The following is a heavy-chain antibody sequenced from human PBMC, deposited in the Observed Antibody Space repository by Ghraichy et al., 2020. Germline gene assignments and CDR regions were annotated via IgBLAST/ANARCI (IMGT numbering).Heavy chain of an antibody. D-gene: IGHD6-19*01. Sequence: GGSLRLSCAASGFTFSSYSMNWVRQAPGKGLEWVSSISSSSSYIYYADSVKGRFTISRDNAKNSLYLQMNSLRAEDTAVYYCARELGSSGWYFEPRSYYYGMDVWGQGTTVTVSS. CDR1: GFTFSSYS. J-gene: IGHJ6*02. CDR3: ARELGSSGWYFEPRSYYYGMDV. V-gene: IGHV3-21*01. CDR2: ISSSSSYI.